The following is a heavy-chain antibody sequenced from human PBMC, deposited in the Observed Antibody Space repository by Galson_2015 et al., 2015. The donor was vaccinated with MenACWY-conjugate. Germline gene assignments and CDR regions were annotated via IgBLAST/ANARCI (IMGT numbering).Heavy chain of an antibody. CDR2: IIPNRGVT. CDR3: AREEQLVTGGVVYYDY. CDR1: GYTFTGYY. Sequence: SVKVSCKASGYTFTGYYISWVRQAPGQGLEWMGRIIPNRGVTNYAQKFQGRVTMTRDTSISTAYMELSRLRSDDTAVYYCAREEQLVTGGVVYYDYWGQGTLVTVSS. D-gene: IGHD6-13*01. J-gene: IGHJ4*02. V-gene: IGHV1-2*06.